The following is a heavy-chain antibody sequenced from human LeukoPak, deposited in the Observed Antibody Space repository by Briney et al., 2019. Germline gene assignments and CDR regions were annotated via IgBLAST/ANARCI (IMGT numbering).Heavy chain of an antibody. D-gene: IGHD6-13*01. Sequence: SETLSLTCTVSGDSITSDNYFWSWVRQPPGKGLEWIGYIYYSGKTYYNPSLESRLIISVDTSKNQFSLRLNSVTAADTAVYFCAREVKQAASSDAFDIWGQGKLVTVSS. CDR1: GDSITSDNYF. CDR2: IYYSGKT. V-gene: IGHV4-30-4*01. J-gene: IGHJ3*02. CDR3: AREVKQAASSDAFDI.